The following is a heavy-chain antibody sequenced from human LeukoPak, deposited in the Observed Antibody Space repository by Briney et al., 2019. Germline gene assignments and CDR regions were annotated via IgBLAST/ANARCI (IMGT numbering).Heavy chain of an antibody. CDR1: GGSISSGDYY. D-gene: IGHD2-15*01. J-gene: IGHJ4*02. Sequence: SETLSLTCTVSGGSISSGDYYWNWIRQHPGKGLGWVGYIYYSGSTSYNPSLKSRVAISVDTSKNQFSLKLSSVTAADTAVYYCARDSSAAATPHIDYWGQGTLVTVSS. CDR2: IYYSGST. V-gene: IGHV4-31*03. CDR3: ARDSSAAATPHIDY.